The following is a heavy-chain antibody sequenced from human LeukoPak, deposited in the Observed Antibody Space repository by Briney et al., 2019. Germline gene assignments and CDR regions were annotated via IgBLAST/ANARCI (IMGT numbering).Heavy chain of an antibody. J-gene: IGHJ4*02. Sequence: GRSLRLSCAASGFTFSSYAMHWVRQAPGKGLEWVAVISYDGSNKYYADSVKGRFTISRDNSKNTLYLQMNSLRAEDTAVYYCTRRDYDILTGYNLDYWGQGTLVTVSS. CDR3: TRRDYDILTGYNLDY. CDR1: GFTFSSYA. V-gene: IGHV3-30-3*01. CDR2: ISYDGSNK. D-gene: IGHD3-9*01.